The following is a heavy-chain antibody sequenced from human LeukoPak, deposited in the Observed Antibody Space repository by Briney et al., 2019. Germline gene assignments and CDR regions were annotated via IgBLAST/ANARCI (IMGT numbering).Heavy chain of an antibody. CDR2: ISGSGGST. D-gene: IGHD3-22*01. V-gene: IGHV3-23*01. CDR1: GFTFSSYA. Sequence: GGSLRLSCAASGFTFSSYAMSWVRQAPGKGLEWVSAISGSGGSTYYADSVKGRFTISRDNSKNTLYLQMNSLRAEDTAVYYCAKVYTMIEVVIPFDYWGQGTLVTVSS. CDR3: AKVYTMIEVVIPFDY. J-gene: IGHJ4*02.